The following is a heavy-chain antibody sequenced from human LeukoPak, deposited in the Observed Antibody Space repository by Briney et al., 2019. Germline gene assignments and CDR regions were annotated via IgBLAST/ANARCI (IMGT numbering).Heavy chain of an antibody. J-gene: IGHJ4*02. D-gene: IGHD3-22*01. Sequence: GGSLRLSCTASEFTYGMNWVRQAPGKGLECVSSISSSGSNTYYADSVKGRFAISRDNSKNTLFLQMNSLRAEDSAVYYCATDRERDPSVYYLVGGQGTLITVSS. V-gene: IGHV3-23*01. CDR3: ATDRERDPSVYYLV. CDR2: ISSSGSNT. CDR1: EFTYG.